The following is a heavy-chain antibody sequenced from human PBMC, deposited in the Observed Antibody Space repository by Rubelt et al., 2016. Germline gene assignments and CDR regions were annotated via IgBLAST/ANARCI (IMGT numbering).Heavy chain of an antibody. CDR3: ARQDSWYYFDH. CDR2: ISYSGRT. D-gene: IGHD4-11*01. CDR1: GGSISSSNFC. J-gene: IGHJ4*02. Sequence: QLQLQESGPGLVKPSETLSLTCTVSGGSISSSNFCWGWIRQPPGKGLEWIGSISYSGRTFYNPSLKSRVTITEDTSQTQISLKMSSVTAADTAVDYCARQDSWYYFDHWGQGTLVTVSS. V-gene: IGHV4-39*07.